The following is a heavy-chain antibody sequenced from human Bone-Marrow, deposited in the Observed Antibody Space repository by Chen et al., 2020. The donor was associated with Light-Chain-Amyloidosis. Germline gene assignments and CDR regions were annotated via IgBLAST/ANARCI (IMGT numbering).Heavy chain of an antibody. CDR3: AMDSHSRNSGMDV. CDR2: TYYRSKWYN. J-gene: IGHJ6*02. Sequence: QVQLQQSGPGLVKPSQTLSLTCAISGDSVSSNSAAWNWIRQSPSRGLEWLGRTYYRSKWYNDYAVSVKSRITITPDTSKNQFSPPLNSVTPEDTAVYYCAMDSHSRNSGMDVWGQGTTVTVSS. D-gene: IGHD3-22*01. V-gene: IGHV6-1*01. CDR1: GDSVSSNSAA.